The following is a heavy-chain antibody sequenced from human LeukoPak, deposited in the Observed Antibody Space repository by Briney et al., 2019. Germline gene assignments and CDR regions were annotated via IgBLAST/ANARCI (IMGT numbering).Heavy chain of an antibody. CDR2: ISSSSSYT. CDR3: ARDQRLGELSFYYYYGMDV. V-gene: IGHV3-11*06. Sequence: GGSLRLSCAASGFTFSDYYMSWIRQDPGKGLEWVSYISSSSSYTNYADSVKGRFTISRDNAKNSLYLQTNSLRAEDTAVYYCARDQRLGELSFYYYYGMDVWGKGTTVTVSS. J-gene: IGHJ6*04. D-gene: IGHD3-16*02. CDR1: GFTFSDYY.